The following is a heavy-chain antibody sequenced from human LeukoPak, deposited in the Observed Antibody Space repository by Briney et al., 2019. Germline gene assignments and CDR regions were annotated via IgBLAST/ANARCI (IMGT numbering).Heavy chain of an antibody. Sequence: GGSLRLSCAASGFTFSSYAMHWVRQAPGKGLEWVAVISYDGSNKYYADSVKGRFTISRDNSKNTLYLQMNSLRAEDTAVYYCARDKGIAAAGTYYYYGMDVWGQGTTVTVSS. CDR3: ARDKGIAAAGTYYYYGMDV. CDR2: ISYDGSNK. J-gene: IGHJ6*02. V-gene: IGHV3-30-3*01. D-gene: IGHD6-13*01. CDR1: GFTFSSYA.